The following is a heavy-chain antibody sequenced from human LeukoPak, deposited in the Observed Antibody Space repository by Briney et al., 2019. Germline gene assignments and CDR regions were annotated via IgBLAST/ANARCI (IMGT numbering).Heavy chain of an antibody. CDR3: AREVQGASDAFDI. CDR2: ISSSNSI. CDR1: GFTFSSYG. Sequence: GGSLRLSCAASGFTFSSYGMNWVRQAPGKGLEWVSSISSSNSIYYADSVKGRFTISRDNAKNSLYLQMNTLRAEDTAVYYCAREVQGASDAFDIWGQGTMVTVSS. V-gene: IGHV3-21*04. J-gene: IGHJ3*02. D-gene: IGHD1-26*01.